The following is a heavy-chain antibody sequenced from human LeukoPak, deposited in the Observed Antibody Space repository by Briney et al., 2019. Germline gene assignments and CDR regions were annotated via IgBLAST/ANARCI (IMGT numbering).Heavy chain of an antibody. CDR2: ISAYNGNT. J-gene: IGHJ4*02. CDR1: GYTFTSYG. V-gene: IGHV1-18*01. CDR3: ARVPEAGYSSSWYFDY. D-gene: IGHD6-13*01. Sequence: GASVKVSCKASGYTFTSYGISWVRQAPGQGLEWMGWISAYNGNTNYAQKLQGRVTMTTDTSTSTAYMELRSLRSDDTAVYYCARVPEAGYSSSWYFDYWGQGTLVTVSS.